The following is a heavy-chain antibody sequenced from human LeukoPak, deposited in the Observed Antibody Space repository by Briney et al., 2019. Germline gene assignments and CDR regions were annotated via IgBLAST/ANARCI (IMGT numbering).Heavy chain of an antibody. V-gene: IGHV1-18*01. CDR1: GYTFTSYG. Sequence: VSVKVSCKASGYTFTSYGISWVRQAPGQGLEWMGWISAYNGNTNYAQKLQGRVTMTTDTSTSTAYMELRSLRSDDTAVYYCALPGAYYYDSSVLDPWGQGTLVTVSS. CDR2: ISAYNGNT. CDR3: ALPGAYYYDSSVLDP. D-gene: IGHD3-22*01. J-gene: IGHJ5*02.